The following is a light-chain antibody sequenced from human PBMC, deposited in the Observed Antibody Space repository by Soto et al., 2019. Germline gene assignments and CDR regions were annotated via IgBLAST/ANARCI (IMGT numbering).Light chain of an antibody. CDR3: MQFAHFPRT. V-gene: IGKV2-24*01. CDR1: QSLVYSDGNTY. CDR2: QIS. Sequence: DVVLTQTPLSSPVTLGQPASISCRSSQSLVYSDGNTYLSWLQQRPGQPPRLLIYQISNRFSGVPDRFSCSGAGTDFTLKISGVEAEDVGVYYCMQFAHFPRTFGQGTKLEI. J-gene: IGKJ1*01.